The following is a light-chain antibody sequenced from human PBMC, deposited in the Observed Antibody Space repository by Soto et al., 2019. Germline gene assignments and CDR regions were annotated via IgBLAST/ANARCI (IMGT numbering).Light chain of an antibody. CDR1: SSNIGSNY. Sequence: QSVLTQPPSASGTPGQRGTISCSGSSSNIGSNYVYGYQQLPGTAPKLLIYRNNQRPSGVPDRFSDSKSGTSASLAISGLRSEYEADYHGAAWYASLSGVVLGGGTKGTVL. V-gene: IGLV1-47*01. J-gene: IGLJ3*02. CDR3: AAWYASLSGVV. CDR2: RNN.